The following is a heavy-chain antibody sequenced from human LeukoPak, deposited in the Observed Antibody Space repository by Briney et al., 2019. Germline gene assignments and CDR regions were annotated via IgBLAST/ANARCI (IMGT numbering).Heavy chain of an antibody. CDR3: ARDHDSSGYSLPPYYYYGMDV. J-gene: IGHJ6*02. CDR2: ISSSGSTI. CDR1: GFTFSSYE. D-gene: IGHD3-22*01. V-gene: IGHV3-48*03. Sequence: PGGSLRLSCAASGFTFSSYEMNWVCQAPGKGLEWVSYISSSGSTIYYADSVKGRFPISRDNAKNSLYLQMNSLRAEDTAFYYCARDHDSSGYSLPPYYYYGMDVWGQGTTVTVSS.